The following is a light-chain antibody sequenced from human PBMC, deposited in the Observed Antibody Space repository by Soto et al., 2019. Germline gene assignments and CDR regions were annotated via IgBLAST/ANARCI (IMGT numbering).Light chain of an antibody. CDR3: QQSYSTPYT. CDR1: QSISSY. V-gene: IGKV1-39*01. Sequence: DIQMTQSPSSLSASVGDRVTITCRASQSISSYLNWYQQKPGKAPKLLIYAASSLQSGVPSRFSGSGSATDFTLTITCLQPEDFATYYCQQSYSTPYTFGQGTKLEIK. J-gene: IGKJ2*01. CDR2: AAS.